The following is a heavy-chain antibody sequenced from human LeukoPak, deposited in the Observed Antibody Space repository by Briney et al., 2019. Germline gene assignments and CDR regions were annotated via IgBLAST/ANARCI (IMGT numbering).Heavy chain of an antibody. CDR2: INHDATEK. J-gene: IGHJ4*02. CDR1: AFTFSSYW. CDR3: ARVRSAAAGPLDY. D-gene: IGHD6-13*01. Sequence: GGSLRLSCAASAFTFSSYWMNWVRQAPGRGLEWAANINHDATEKYYVDSVKGRFTISRDNAKKSLYLQMNRLRADDTAVYHCARVRSAAAGPLDYWGQGTLVTVSS. V-gene: IGHV3-7*01.